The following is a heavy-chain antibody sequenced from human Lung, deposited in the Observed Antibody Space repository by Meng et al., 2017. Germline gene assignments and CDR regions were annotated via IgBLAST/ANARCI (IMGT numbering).Heavy chain of an antibody. J-gene: IGHJ4*02. Sequence: EGDLVECGGEVVKTGGCLRLSCADAGFYVNNAWMSWGRYAPGKGREWVGSIKSNTDGGTAEDAAAVTGRITISRDDSKNTLYLQKSGLRIDDTGVYYCTWDDKAVSDYWGQGTLVTVSS. CDR1: GFYVNNAW. CDR3: TWDDKAVSDY. V-gene: IGHV3-15*01. CDR2: IKSNTDGGTA. D-gene: IGHD1-26*01.